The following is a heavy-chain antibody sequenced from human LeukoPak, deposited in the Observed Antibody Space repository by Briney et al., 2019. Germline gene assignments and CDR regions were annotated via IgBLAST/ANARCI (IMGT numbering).Heavy chain of an antibody. CDR1: GYSFTSYW. J-gene: IGHJ4*02. CDR2: VYPGDSDS. Sequence: GESLKISCKGSGYSFTSYWIGWVRQMPGKGLEWMGIVYPGDSDSRYSPSFQGQVTISADKYISTAYLQWSSLKASHTAMYYCARLRDGFNANWGQGTLVTVSS. D-gene: IGHD5-24*01. CDR3: ARLRDGFNAN. V-gene: IGHV5-51*01.